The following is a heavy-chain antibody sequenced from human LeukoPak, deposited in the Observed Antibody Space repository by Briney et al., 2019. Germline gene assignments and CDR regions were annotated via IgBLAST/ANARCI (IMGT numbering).Heavy chain of an antibody. V-gene: IGHV3-23*01. Sequence: GGSLRLSCAASGFTFSSYGMSWVRQAPGKGPEWVSAIGATDDSTYYADSVKGRFTISRDNSRNTVYLQMNSQRVADTALYFCAREDIFDFWGQGTLVTVSS. D-gene: IGHD2-15*01. CDR2: IGATDDST. CDR1: GFTFSSYG. J-gene: IGHJ4*01. CDR3: AREDIFDF.